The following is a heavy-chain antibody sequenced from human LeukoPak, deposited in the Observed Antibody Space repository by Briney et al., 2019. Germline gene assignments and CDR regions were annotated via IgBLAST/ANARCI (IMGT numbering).Heavy chain of an antibody. CDR2: ISGSGGST. J-gene: IGHJ4*02. Sequence: PGGSLRLSCAASGFTFSSYAMSWVRQAPGKGLEWVSAISGSGGSTYYADSVKGRFTISRDNSKNTLYLLMNSLRAEDTAVYYCAKGGYYDFWSGHTKFDYWGQGTLVTVSS. D-gene: IGHD3-3*01. CDR3: AKGGYYDFWSGHTKFDY. V-gene: IGHV3-23*01. CDR1: GFTFSSYA.